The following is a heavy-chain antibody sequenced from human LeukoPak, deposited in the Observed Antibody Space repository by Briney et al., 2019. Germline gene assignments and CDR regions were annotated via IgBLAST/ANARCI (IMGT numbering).Heavy chain of an antibody. CDR1: GGSISSYY. D-gene: IGHD3-16*01. V-gene: IGHV4-59*08. Sequence: SETLSLTCTVSGGSISSYYWSWIRQPPGKGLEWIGYIYYSGSTFYNPSLRSRITISVDTSKNQFSLNLSSVTAADTAVYYCARGGSFDYWGQGTLVTVSS. CDR3: ARGGSFDY. CDR2: IYYSGST. J-gene: IGHJ4*02.